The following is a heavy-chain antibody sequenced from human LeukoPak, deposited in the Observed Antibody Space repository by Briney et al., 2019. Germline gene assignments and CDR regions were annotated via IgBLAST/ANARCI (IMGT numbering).Heavy chain of an antibody. D-gene: IGHD5-12*01. J-gene: IGHJ4*02. Sequence: SQTLSLTCTVSGASISSSGYYWSWLRQHPGKGLECIAYISRSGDTFYNPSLKSRLIISIDTSTHQFFLRLTSVTAVDTAVYYCAREGSTGYDFDYWGQGTLVTVSS. V-gene: IGHV4-31*03. CDR1: GASISSSGYY. CDR3: AREGSTGYDFDY. CDR2: ISRSGDT.